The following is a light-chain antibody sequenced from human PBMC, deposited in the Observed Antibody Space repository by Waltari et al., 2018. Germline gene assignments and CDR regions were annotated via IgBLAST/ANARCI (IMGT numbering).Light chain of an antibody. V-gene: IGLV2-11*01. J-gene: IGLJ2*01. CDR3: CSYAGSYNLI. Sequence: QSALTQPRSVSGSPGQSVTLSCTGTSSDVGSYNYVSWYQQHPGKAPKLMIYDVTNRPSGVPDRFSGSKSGSTASLTISGLQAEDEAEYYCCSYAGSYNLIFGGGTKLTVL. CDR2: DVT. CDR1: SSDVGSYNY.